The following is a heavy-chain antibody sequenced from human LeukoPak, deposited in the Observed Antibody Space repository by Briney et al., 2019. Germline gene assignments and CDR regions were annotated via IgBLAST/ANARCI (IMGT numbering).Heavy chain of an antibody. CDR2: ISSSSSTI. J-gene: IGHJ4*02. V-gene: IGHV3-48*04. Sequence: PGGSLRLSCAASGFTFSSYSMNWVHQAPGKGLEWVSYISSSSSTIYYADSVKGRFTISRDNAKNSLYLQMNSLRAEDTAVYYCARDGGTFDYWGQGTLVTVYS. CDR3: ARDGGTFDY. D-gene: IGHD1-26*01. CDR1: GFTFSSYS.